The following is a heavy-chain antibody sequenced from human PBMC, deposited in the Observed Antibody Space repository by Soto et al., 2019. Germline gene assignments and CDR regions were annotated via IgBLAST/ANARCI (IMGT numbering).Heavy chain of an antibody. CDR3: ARGISWSSDY. CDR1: GGTFSSYA. CDR2: INAGNGNT. D-gene: IGHD3-3*01. Sequence: ASVQVSCKASGGTFSSYAISWVRQAPGQGLEWMGGINAGNGNTKYSQKFQGGVTITRDTSASTAYMELSSLRSEDTAVYYCARGISWSSDYWGQGTLVTVS. J-gene: IGHJ4*02. V-gene: IGHV1-3*01.